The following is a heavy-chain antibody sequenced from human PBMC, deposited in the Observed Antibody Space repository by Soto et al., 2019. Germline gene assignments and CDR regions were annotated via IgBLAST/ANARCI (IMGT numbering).Heavy chain of an antibody. J-gene: IGHJ4*02. Sequence: EVQLVESGGGLVQPGGSLRLSCAASGFTFSSYWMSWVRQAPGKGLEWVANIKQDGSEKYYVDSVKGRFTISRDNAKNSLYLQMNSLRAEDTAVYYCSRNSVWGSDRYTYLGQGTLVTVSS. CDR2: IKQDGSEK. V-gene: IGHV3-7*01. CDR1: GFTFSSYW. D-gene: IGHD3-16*02. CDR3: SRNSVWGSDRYTY.